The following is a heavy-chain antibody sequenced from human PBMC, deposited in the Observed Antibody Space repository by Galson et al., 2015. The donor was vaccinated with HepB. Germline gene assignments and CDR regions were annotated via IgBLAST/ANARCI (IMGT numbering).Heavy chain of an antibody. J-gene: IGHJ4*02. Sequence: CAISGDSVSSNSAAWNWIRQSPSRGLEWLGRTYYRSKWYNDYAVSVKSRITINPDTSKNQFSLRLNSVTPEDTAVYYCARGKTPPYSSGWYRGSPLDYWGQGTLVTVSS. CDR2: TYYRSKWYN. V-gene: IGHV6-1*01. CDR1: GDSVSSNSAA. CDR3: ARGKTPPYSSGWYRGSPLDY. D-gene: IGHD6-19*01.